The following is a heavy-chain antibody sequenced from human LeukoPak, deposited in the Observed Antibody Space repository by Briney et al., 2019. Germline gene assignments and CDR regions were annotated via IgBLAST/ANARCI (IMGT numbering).Heavy chain of an antibody. CDR1: GYTFTGYY. J-gene: IGHJ4*02. D-gene: IGHD3-3*01. CDR2: INPNSGGT. Sequence: ASVKVSCKASGYTFTGYYMHWMRQAPGQGLEWMGWINPNSGGTNYAQKFQGRVTMTRDTSISTAYMELSRLRSDDTAVYYCARAVYDFWSGYSLLFDYWGQGTLVTVSS. V-gene: IGHV1-2*02. CDR3: ARAVYDFWSGYSLLFDY.